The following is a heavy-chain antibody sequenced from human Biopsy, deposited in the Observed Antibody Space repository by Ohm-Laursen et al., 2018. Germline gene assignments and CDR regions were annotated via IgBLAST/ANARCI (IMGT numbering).Heavy chain of an antibody. Sequence: SSVKVSCKAPGGTFSNYGVNWVRQAPGHGLEWLGGNIPILGTGNYAQKFQDRVTVAADTSTSTATMELRSLRSDDTAVYYCATKLTGYFHHWGQGTLVIVSS. CDR2: NIPILGTG. CDR1: GGTFSNYG. J-gene: IGHJ1*01. D-gene: IGHD3-9*01. V-gene: IGHV1-69*06. CDR3: ATKLTGYFHH.